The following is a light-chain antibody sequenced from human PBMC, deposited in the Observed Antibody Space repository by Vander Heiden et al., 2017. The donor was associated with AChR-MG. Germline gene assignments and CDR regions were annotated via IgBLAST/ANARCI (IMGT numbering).Light chain of an antibody. CDR1: QSLSINY. Sequence: EIVLTQSPGTLSLSPGERATPSCRATQSLSINYFAWYQQKPGQAPRLLIYGASDRATGIPDRFSGSGSGTDFTLTISRLEPEDFAVYYCHQYGSSPGTFGQGTKLEIK. CDR2: GAS. J-gene: IGKJ2*01. CDR3: HQYGSSPGT. V-gene: IGKV3-20*01.